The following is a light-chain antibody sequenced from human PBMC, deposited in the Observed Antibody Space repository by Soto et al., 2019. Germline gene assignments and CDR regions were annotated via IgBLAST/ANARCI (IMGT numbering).Light chain of an antibody. Sequence: DIVLTQSPGTLSLSPGDRATLSCRASQNINSNYLAWYQQKPGQSPSLLIYGASSWATGIPDRFSGSGSGTDFTLTISRLEPEDFAVYSCQQYGSSPLTFGGGTKVDIK. J-gene: IGKJ4*01. V-gene: IGKV3-20*01. CDR1: QNINSNY. CDR3: QQYGSSPLT. CDR2: GAS.